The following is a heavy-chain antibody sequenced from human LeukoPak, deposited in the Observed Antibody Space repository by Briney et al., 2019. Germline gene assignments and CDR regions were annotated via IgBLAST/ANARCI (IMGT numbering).Heavy chain of an antibody. Sequence: ASVKVSCKASGYTFTSYDINWVRQATGQGLEWMGWMNPNSGNTGYAQKFQGRVTMTRNTSISTACMELSSLRSEDTAVYYCARAGIAVAGQAEYFQHWGQGTLVTVSS. CDR2: MNPNSGNT. CDR1: GYTFTSYD. D-gene: IGHD6-19*01. CDR3: ARAGIAVAGQAEYFQH. V-gene: IGHV1-8*01. J-gene: IGHJ1*01.